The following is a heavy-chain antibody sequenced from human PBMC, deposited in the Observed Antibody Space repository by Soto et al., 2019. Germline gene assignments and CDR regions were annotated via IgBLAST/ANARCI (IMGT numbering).Heavy chain of an antibody. D-gene: IGHD4-17*01. J-gene: IGHJ5*02. Sequence: QITLKESGPTLVKPTQTLTLTCTFSGFSLTTSGVGVGWIRQPPGKALEWLALIYWDDDKRDSQSLKSRITITTATTKTQVVLTMTNMDPADTATCACAHRTTTVTRWFDPWGQGTLVTVSS. CDR3: AHRTTTVTRWFDP. CDR2: IYWDDDK. CDR1: GFSLTTSGVG. V-gene: IGHV2-5*02.